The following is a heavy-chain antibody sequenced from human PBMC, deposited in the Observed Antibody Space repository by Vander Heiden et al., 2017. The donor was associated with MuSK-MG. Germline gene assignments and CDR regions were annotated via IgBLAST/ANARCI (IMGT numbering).Heavy chain of an antibody. J-gene: IGHJ6*02. CDR1: GGTFSSYA. D-gene: IGHD2-2*01. Sequence: QVQLVQSGAEVKKPGSSVKVSCKASGGTFSSYAISWVRQAPGQGLEWMGGIIPIFGTANYAQKFQGRVTMTADESTSTAYMELSSLRSEDTAVYYCARQLGYCSSTSCYAYYYYGMDVWGQGTTVTVSS. CDR2: IIPIFGTA. CDR3: ARQLGYCSSTSCYAYYYYGMDV. V-gene: IGHV1-69*01.